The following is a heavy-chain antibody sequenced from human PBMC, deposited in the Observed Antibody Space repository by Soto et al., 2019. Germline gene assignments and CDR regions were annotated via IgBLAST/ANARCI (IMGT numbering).Heavy chain of an antibody. CDR3: AREAYYGDYRPFDP. CDR1: EYTFTSYA. CDR2: INAGNGNT. Sequence: ASVKVSCKASEYTFTSYAMHWVRQAPGQRLEWMGWINAGNGNTKYSQKFQGRVTITRDTSASTAYMELSSLRSEDTAVYYCAREAYYGDYRPFDPWGQGTLVTVSS. J-gene: IGHJ5*02. V-gene: IGHV1-3*01. D-gene: IGHD4-17*01.